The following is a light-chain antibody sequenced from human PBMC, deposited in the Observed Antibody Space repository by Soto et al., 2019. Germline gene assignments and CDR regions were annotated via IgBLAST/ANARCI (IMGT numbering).Light chain of an antibody. V-gene: IGLV2-23*01. CDR2: EGN. J-gene: IGLJ1*01. CDR3: CSYAGTNTFV. CDR1: SSDVGSYNL. Sequence: QSALTQPASVSGSPGQSITISCTGTSSDVGSYNLVSWYQQHPGKAPKLMIYEGNKRPSGVSNRFSGSKSANTASLTISGXQTEDEADYYCCSYAGTNTFVFGTGTKLTVL.